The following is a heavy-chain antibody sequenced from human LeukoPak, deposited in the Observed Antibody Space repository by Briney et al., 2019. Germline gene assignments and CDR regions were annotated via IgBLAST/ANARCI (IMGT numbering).Heavy chain of an antibody. V-gene: IGHV3-11*01. J-gene: IGHJ6*02. CDR3: ASAPELSTYYYYYGMDV. CDR1: GFTFSDYC. CDR2: ISSSGSTI. Sequence: GGSLRLSCAASGFTFSDYCMSWIRQAPGKGLEWVAYISSSGSTIYYADSVKGRFTISRDNAKNSLYLQMNSLRAEDTAVYYCASAPELSTYYYYYGMDVWGQGTTVTVSS. D-gene: IGHD3-16*02.